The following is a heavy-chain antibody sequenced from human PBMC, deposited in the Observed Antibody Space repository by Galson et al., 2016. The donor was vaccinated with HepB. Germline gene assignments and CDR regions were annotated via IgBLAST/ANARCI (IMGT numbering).Heavy chain of an antibody. CDR1: GGSFSDYS. Sequence: SETLSLTCAVYGGSFSDYSWSWIRQSPGKGLEWIGEIDLSGDTNYNPSLTGRVIISDDTSKNQFSLKVTSVTAADTAVYYCVRPPPPEGDYYDSSGSRDAFDIWGQGTMVTVSS. V-gene: IGHV4-34*01. CDR3: VRPPPPEGDYYDSSGSRDAFDI. J-gene: IGHJ3*02. CDR2: IDLSGDT. D-gene: IGHD3-22*01.